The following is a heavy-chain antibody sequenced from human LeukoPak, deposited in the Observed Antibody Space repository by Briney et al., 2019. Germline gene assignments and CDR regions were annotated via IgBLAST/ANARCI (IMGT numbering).Heavy chain of an antibody. CDR2: ISAYNGNT. CDR1: GYTFTSYG. J-gene: IGHJ6*02. CDR3: ARDGNIVVVLDYYYYYGIDV. Sequence: ASVKVSCKASGYTFTSYGISWVRQAPGQGLEWMGWISAYNGNTNYAQKLQGRVTMTTDTSTSTAYMELRSLRSDDSAVYYCARDGNIVVVLDYYYYYGIDVWGQGTTVTVSS. V-gene: IGHV1-18*01. D-gene: IGHD2-2*01.